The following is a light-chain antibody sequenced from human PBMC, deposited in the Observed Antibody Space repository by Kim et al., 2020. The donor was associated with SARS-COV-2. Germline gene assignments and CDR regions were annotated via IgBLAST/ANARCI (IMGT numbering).Light chain of an antibody. CDR1: SSDVGGYNY. CDR3: SSYAGSTPYV. J-gene: IGLJ1*01. CDR2: EVS. V-gene: IGLV2-8*01. Sequence: GQSVTIPCTGTSSDVGGYNYVSWYQLHPGKAPKLMIYEVSKRPSGVPDRFSGSKSGNTASLTVSGLQAEDEAEYYCSSYAGSTPYVFGTGTKVTVL.